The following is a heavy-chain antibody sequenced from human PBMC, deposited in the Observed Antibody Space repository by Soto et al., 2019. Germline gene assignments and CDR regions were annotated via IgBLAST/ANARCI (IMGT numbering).Heavy chain of an antibody. D-gene: IGHD6-13*01. J-gene: IGHJ4*02. V-gene: IGHV3-23*01. CDR2: ISGSGGST. CDR3: AKVPRIAAVGSFFDY. CDR1: GFTFTNYA. Sequence: SGGSLRLSCAASGFTFTNYAMSWVRQAPGKGLEWVSTISGSGGSTHYADSVKGRFTISRDTSKNTLYLQMNSLRAEDTAVFYCAKVPRIAAVGSFFDYWGQGTLVTVSS.